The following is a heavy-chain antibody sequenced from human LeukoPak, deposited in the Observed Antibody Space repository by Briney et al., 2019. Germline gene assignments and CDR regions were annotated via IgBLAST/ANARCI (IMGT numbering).Heavy chain of an antibody. D-gene: IGHD6-13*01. CDR2: INHSGST. CDR3: ARHPGYSSSPFPFDY. CDR1: GGSFSDYY. Sequence: SETLSLTCAVYGGSFSDYYWSWIRQPPGKGLEWIGEINHSGSTNYNPSLKSRVTISVDTSKNQFSLKLSSVTAADTAVYYCARHPGYSSSPFPFDYWGQGTLVTVSS. V-gene: IGHV4-34*01. J-gene: IGHJ4*02.